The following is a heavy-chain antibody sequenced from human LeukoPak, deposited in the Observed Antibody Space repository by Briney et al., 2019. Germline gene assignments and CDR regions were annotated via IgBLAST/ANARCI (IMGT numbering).Heavy chain of an antibody. D-gene: IGHD5-12*01. CDR3: AKVGSGNDYY. Sequence: PRGSLRLSCAASGFTFSSSAMHWVRQPPGKGLEWVTVISNDESNKYYADSVKGRFTISRDNSKNMLYLQMNSLRTEDTAVYYCAKVGSGNDYYWGQGTLVTVSS. V-gene: IGHV3-30*18. CDR1: GFTFSSSA. CDR2: ISNDESNK. J-gene: IGHJ4*02.